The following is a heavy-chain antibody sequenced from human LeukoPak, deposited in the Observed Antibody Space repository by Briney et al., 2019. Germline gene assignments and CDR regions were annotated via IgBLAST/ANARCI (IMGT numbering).Heavy chain of an antibody. J-gene: IGHJ4*02. CDR2: ISYDGSDK. V-gene: IGHV3-30*03. Sequence: GRSLRLSCAASGFTFSTFGMHWVRQAPGRGLEWVAVISYDGSDKYYADSVKGRFTISRDNSKNTLYLQMNSLRAEDTAVYYCARDRLLTGGQVDLFDYWGQGTLVTVSS. D-gene: IGHD7-27*01. CDR3: ARDRLLTGGQVDLFDY. CDR1: GFTFSTFG.